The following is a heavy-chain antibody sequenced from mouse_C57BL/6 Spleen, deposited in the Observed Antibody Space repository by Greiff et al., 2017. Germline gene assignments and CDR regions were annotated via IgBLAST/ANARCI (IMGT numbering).Heavy chain of an antibody. CDR1: GYTFTSYW. Sequence: QVQLQQPGAELVKPGASVKMSCKASGYTFTSYWITWVKQRPGQGLEWIGDIYPGSGSTNYNEKFKSKATLTVDTSSSTASMQRSSLTSEDSAVYYCAREGGDYAAYWGQGTLVTVSA. CDR3: AREGGDYAAY. J-gene: IGHJ3*01. CDR2: IYPGSGST. V-gene: IGHV1-55*01. D-gene: IGHD2-4*01.